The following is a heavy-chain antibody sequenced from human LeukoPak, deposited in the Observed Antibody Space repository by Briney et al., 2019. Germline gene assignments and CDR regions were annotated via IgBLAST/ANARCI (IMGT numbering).Heavy chain of an antibody. CDR1: GFTFSSYS. CDR2: ISSSSSYI. Sequence: GGSLRLSCAASGFTFSSYSMNWVRQAPGKGLEWVSSISSSSSYIYYADSVKGRFTISRDNAKNSLDLQMNSLRAEDTALYYCARDRRSSGDVVDAFDIWGQGTMVTVSS. V-gene: IGHV3-21*01. CDR3: ARDRRSSGDVVDAFDI. D-gene: IGHD3-10*01. J-gene: IGHJ3*02.